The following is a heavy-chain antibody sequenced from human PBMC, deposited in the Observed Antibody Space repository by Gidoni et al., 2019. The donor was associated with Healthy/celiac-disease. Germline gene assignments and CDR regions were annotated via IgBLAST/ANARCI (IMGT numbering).Heavy chain of an antibody. Sequence: EVQLVESGGGLVQPGRSLRLSCTASGFTFGDYAMSWVRQAPGKGLEWGGFIRSKAYGGTTEYAASVKGRFTISRDDSKSIAYLQMNSLKTEDTAVYYCTRETVTTYYYYGMDVWGQGTTVTVSS. CDR2: IRSKAYGGTT. CDR3: TRETVTTYYYYGMDV. CDR1: GFTFGDYA. J-gene: IGHJ6*02. D-gene: IGHD4-17*01. V-gene: IGHV3-49*04.